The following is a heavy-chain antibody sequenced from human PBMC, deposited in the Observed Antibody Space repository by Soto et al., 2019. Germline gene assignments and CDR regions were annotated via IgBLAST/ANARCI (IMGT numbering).Heavy chain of an antibody. D-gene: IGHD6-13*01. J-gene: IGHJ4*02. CDR1: GGTFSSYT. Sequence: SVKVSCKASGGTFSSYTISWVRQAPGQGLEWMGRIIPILGIANYAQKFQGRVTITADKSTSTAYMELSSLRSEDTAVYYCASLYSSSWYVDYWGQGTLVTVSS. V-gene: IGHV1-69*02. CDR3: ASLYSSSWYVDY. CDR2: IIPILGIA.